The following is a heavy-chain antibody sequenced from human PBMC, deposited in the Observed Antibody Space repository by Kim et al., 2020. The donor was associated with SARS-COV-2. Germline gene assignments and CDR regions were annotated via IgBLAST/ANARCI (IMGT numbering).Heavy chain of an antibody. CDR3: ARHGRAAAGGGWFDP. V-gene: IGHV4-59*08. Sequence: SETLSLTCTVSGGSISSYYWSWIRQPPGKGLEWIGYIYYSGSTNYNPSLKSRVTISVDTSKNQFSLKLSSVTAADTAVYYCARHGRAAAGGGWFDPWGQG. CDR2: IYYSGST. CDR1: GGSISSYY. J-gene: IGHJ5*02. D-gene: IGHD6-13*01.